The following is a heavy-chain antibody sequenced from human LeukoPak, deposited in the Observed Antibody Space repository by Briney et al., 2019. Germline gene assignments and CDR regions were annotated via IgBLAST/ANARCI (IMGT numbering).Heavy chain of an antibody. CDR2: IRSTGSST. V-gene: IGHV3-64*01. CDR1: GFSFSAYI. J-gene: IGHJ4*02. CDR3: TRLYGGHSGWAGYHDC. Sequence: GGSLRLSCVASGFSFSAYIMHWVRQAPGKGLEYVSAIRSTGSSTFYPNSVKDRFTISRDTFKSALYLQLGSLRANDTAVYYCTRLYGGHSGWAGYHDCWGQGTLVTVSS. D-gene: IGHD6-19*01.